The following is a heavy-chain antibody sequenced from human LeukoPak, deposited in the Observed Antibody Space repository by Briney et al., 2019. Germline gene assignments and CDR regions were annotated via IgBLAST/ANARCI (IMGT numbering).Heavy chain of an antibody. D-gene: IGHD6-13*01. CDR1: GFTFSSYS. Sequence: GGSLRLSCAASGFTFSSYSMNWVRQAPGKGLEWVSYISSGSSTIYHADSVKGRFTISRDNAKNSLYLQMNSLRDEDTAVYYCARDLRIRDSSSWYRDYWGQGTLVTVSS. J-gene: IGHJ4*02. CDR2: ISSGSSTI. V-gene: IGHV3-48*02. CDR3: ARDLRIRDSSSWYRDY.